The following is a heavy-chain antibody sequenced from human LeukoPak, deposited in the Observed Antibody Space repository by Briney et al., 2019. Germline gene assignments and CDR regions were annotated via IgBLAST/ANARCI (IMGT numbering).Heavy chain of an antibody. CDR3: AGRDGYNLGPHY. V-gene: IGHV3-48*01. D-gene: IGHD5-24*01. CDR1: GFTFSSYS. CDR2: IRSSGSPI. J-gene: IGHJ4*02. Sequence: GGSLRLSCAASGFTFSSYSMNWVRQAPGKGLEWVSYIRSSGSPIYYADSVKGRFTISRDNAKNSLYLQMNSLRAEDTAVYYCAGRDGYNLGPHYWGQGTLVTVSS.